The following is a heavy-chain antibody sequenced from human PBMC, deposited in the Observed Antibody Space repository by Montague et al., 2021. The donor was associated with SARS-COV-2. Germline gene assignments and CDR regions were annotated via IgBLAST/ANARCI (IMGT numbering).Heavy chain of an antibody. D-gene: IGHD3-3*01. CDR3: ARHSGRDTIFGVVIIPDASDL. J-gene: IGHJ3*01. Sequence: SETLSLTCTVSGSSISSSSYYWGWIRQPPGKGLEWIGSIYYSGSTHYNPSLKSRVTISVDTSKNQFSLKLSSVTAADTAVYYCARHSGRDTIFGVVIIPDASDLWGQGTMVTVSS. V-gene: IGHV4-39*01. CDR1: GSSISSSSYY. CDR2: IYYSGST.